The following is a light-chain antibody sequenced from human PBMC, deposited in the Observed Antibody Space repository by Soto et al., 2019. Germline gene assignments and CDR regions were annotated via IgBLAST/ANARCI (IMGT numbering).Light chain of an antibody. CDR2: WAS. CDR1: QSVLYRSNNKNC. CDR3: QQYYSIPRT. V-gene: IGKV4-1*01. Sequence: DIVMTQSPDSLAVSLGERATINCKSSQSVLYRSNNKNCLAWYQQKPGQPPKLLIYWASTRESGVPDRFSGSGSGTDFTLTISSLQAEDVAVYYCQQYYSIPRTFGQGTKLEIK. J-gene: IGKJ2*01.